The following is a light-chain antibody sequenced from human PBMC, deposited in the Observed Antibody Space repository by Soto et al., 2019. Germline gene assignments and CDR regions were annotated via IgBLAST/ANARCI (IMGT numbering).Light chain of an antibody. CDR3: SSYTSSSTLYV. Sequence: QSALTQPASVSEAPGQSITISCTGTSSDVGGYNYVSWYQQHPGKAPKLMIYDVSNRPSGVSNRFSGSKSGNTASLTISGLQAEDEADYDGSSYTSSSTLYVFATGTKVTGL. J-gene: IGLJ1*01. CDR1: SSDVGGYNY. V-gene: IGLV2-14*01. CDR2: DVS.